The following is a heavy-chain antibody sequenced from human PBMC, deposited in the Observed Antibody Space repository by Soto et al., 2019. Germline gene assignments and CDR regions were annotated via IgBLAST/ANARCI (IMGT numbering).Heavy chain of an antibody. Sequence: SETLSLTCTVSGDSISTDYWSWIRQSPGKGLEWIGYIYYSGSTNYNPSLKSRVTISVDTSKNQFSLKLSSVTAADTAVYYCAREKVGATVFDYWGQGTLVTVSS. J-gene: IGHJ4*02. V-gene: IGHV4-59*01. CDR2: IYYSGST. CDR3: AREKVGATVFDY. D-gene: IGHD1-26*01. CDR1: GDSISTDY.